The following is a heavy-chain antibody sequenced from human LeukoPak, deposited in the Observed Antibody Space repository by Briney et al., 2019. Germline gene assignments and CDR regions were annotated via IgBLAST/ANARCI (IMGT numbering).Heavy chain of an antibody. D-gene: IGHD3-10*01. CDR3: ARDSRERGSGSYLIAY. Sequence: ASVKVSCKASGGTFSSYAISWVRQAPGQGLEWMGWINPNSGGTNYAQKFQGRVTMTRDTSISTAYMELSRLRSDDTAVYYCARDSRERGSGSYLIAYWGQGTLVTVSS. J-gene: IGHJ4*02. CDR2: INPNSGGT. CDR1: GGTFSSYA. V-gene: IGHV1-2*02.